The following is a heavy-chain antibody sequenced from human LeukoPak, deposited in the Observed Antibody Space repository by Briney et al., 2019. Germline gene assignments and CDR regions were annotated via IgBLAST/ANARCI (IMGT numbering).Heavy chain of an antibody. D-gene: IGHD4-11*01. J-gene: IGHJ6*03. CDR3: ARSVTTIYYYYMDV. V-gene: IGHV3-30*02. CDR2: IRYDGSNK. CDR1: GFTFSSYG. Sequence: GGSLRLSCAASGFTFSSYGMHWVRQAPGKGLEWVAFIRYDGSNKYYADSMKGRFTISRDNSKNSLYLQMNSLRAEDTAVYYCARSVTTIYYYYMDVWGKGTTVTVSS.